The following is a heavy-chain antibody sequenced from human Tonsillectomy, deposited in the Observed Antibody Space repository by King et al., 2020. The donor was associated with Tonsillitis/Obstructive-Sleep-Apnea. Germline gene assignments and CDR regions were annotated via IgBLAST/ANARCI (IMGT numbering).Heavy chain of an antibody. J-gene: IGHJ5*02. V-gene: IGHV5-51*03. D-gene: IGHD6-6*01. CDR3: ARLTRSSGWFDP. Sequence: QLVQSGEEVKKPGECLKISCKGSGYSFTNDWIGWVRQMPGKGLEWMGIIYPDDSDTRYSPSFQGQVTISADKSISTAYLQWSSLKASDTAMDYCARLTRSSGWFDPWGQGTLVTVSS. CDR2: IYPDDSDT. CDR1: GYSFTNDW.